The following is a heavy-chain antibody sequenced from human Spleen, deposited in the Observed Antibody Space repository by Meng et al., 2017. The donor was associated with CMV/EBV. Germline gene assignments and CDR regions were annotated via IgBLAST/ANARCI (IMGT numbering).Heavy chain of an antibody. CDR3: ARDNNWGPDY. D-gene: IGHD7-27*01. Sequence: VSCKASGYTFTAHYCHWVRQAPGKGLEWMGWIHPHRGDTNYAQQFQGRVTLTRDTSINTGYMELTRLTSDDTAVYYCARDNNWGPDYWGQGTLVTVSS. CDR1: GYTFTAHY. V-gene: IGHV1-2*02. J-gene: IGHJ4*02. CDR2: IHPHRGDT.